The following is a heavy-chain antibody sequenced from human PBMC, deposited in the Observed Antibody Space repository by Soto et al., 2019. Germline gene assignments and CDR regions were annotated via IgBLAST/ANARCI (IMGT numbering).Heavy chain of an antibody. CDR2: ISSSSSTI. CDR1: GFTFSSYS. CDR3: ASLGSGWYSWSWYFDL. J-gene: IGHJ2*01. Sequence: PGGSLRLSCAASGFTFSSYSMNWVRQAPGKGLEWVSYISSSSSTIYYADSVKGRFTISRDNAKNSLYLQMNSLRDEDTAVYYCASLGSGWYSWSWYFDLWGRGTLVTVSS. V-gene: IGHV3-48*02. D-gene: IGHD6-19*01.